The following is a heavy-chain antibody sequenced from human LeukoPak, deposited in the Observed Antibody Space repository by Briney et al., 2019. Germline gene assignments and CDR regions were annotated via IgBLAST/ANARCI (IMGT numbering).Heavy chain of an antibody. CDR1: GFTFSSYS. J-gene: IGHJ4*02. CDR3: ARDHDGASDPDY. D-gene: IGHD1-26*01. Sequence: PGGSLRLSCAASGFTFSSYSMNWVRQAPGKGLEWVSSISSSSSYIYYADSVKGRFTISRDNAKKTLYLQMNSLRAEDTAVYYCARDHDGASDPDYWGQGTLVTVSS. V-gene: IGHV3-21*01. CDR2: ISSSSSYI.